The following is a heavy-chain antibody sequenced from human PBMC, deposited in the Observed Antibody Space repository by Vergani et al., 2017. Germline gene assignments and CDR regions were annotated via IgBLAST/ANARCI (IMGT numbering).Heavy chain of an antibody. CDR2: IIPILGIA. Sequence: QVQLVQSGAEVKKPGSSVKVSCKASGGTFSSYAISWVRQAPGQGLEWMGRIIPILGIANYAQKFQGRVTITADKSTSTAYMELSSLRSEDTAVYYCARYLEIEMATIWVLDYWGQGTLVTVSS. CDR3: ARYLEIEMATIWVLDY. CDR1: GGTFSSYA. D-gene: IGHD5-24*01. V-gene: IGHV1-69*04. J-gene: IGHJ4*02.